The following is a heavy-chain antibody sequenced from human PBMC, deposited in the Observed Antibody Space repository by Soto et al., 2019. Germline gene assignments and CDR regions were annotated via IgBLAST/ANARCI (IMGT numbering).Heavy chain of an antibody. J-gene: IGHJ5*02. CDR3: AIPTVTTPGVDWFDP. CDR1: GGTFSSYA. CDR2: ILPIFGTA. D-gene: IGHD4-4*01. V-gene: IGHV1-69*01. Sequence: QVQLVQSGAEVKKPGSSVKVSCKASGGTFSSYAISWVRQAPGQGLEWMGGILPIFGTANYAQKFQGRVTITADESTSTAYMELSSLRFADTAVYYCAIPTVTTPGVDWFDPWGQGTLVTVSS.